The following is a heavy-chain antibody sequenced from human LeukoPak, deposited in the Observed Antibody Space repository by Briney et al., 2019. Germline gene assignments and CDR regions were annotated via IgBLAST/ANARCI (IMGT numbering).Heavy chain of an antibody. J-gene: IGHJ4*02. CDR2: IYHSGST. D-gene: IGHD6-19*01. CDR3: ARRLGSGWDTGYFDY. Sequence: SGTLSLTCAVSGGSISSSNWWSWVRQPPGEGLEWIGEIYHSGSTNYNPSLKSRVTISVDKSKNQFSLKLSSVTAADTAVYYCARRLGSGWDTGYFDYWGQGTLVTVSS. V-gene: IGHV4-4*02. CDR1: GGSISSSNW.